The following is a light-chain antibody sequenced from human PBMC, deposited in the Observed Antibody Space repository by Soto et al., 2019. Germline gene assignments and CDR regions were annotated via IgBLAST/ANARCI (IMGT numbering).Light chain of an antibody. CDR3: QQYNSYSWT. CDR2: KAS. Sequence: DIQMTQSPSTLSASVGDRVTITCRASQSISNWLAWYQQRPGKAPKLLIYKASNLESGVPSRFSGSGSGKEFTLIISSLKPDDFATYYCQQYNSYSWTLGQGTKVDIK. V-gene: IGKV1-5*03. CDR1: QSISNW. J-gene: IGKJ1*01.